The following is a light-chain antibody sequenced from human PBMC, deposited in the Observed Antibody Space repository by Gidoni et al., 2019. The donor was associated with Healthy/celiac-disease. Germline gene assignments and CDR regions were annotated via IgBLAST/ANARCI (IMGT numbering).Light chain of an antibody. Sequence: EIVLTQSPGTLSLSPGERATLSCRASQSVSSSYLAGYQQTPGQAPMLLIYGASSRATGIPDRCSGSGSGTDFTLTISRLEPEDFAVYYCQQYGSSPQTFGQGTKVEIK. J-gene: IGKJ1*01. CDR1: QSVSSSY. CDR2: GAS. CDR3: QQYGSSPQT. V-gene: IGKV3-20*01.